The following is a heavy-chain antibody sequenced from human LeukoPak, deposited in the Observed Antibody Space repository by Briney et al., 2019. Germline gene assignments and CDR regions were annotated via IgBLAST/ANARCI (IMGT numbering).Heavy chain of an antibody. CDR1: GGSISSGGYY. J-gene: IGHJ4*02. Sequence: NPSQTLSLTCTVSGGSISSGGYYWSWIRQHPGKGLEWIGYIYYSGSTYYNPSLKSRVTISVDTSKNQFSLKLSSVTAADTAVYYCARRSLYGSGSYSDYWGQGTLVAVSS. D-gene: IGHD3-10*01. CDR2: IYYSGST. V-gene: IGHV4-31*03. CDR3: ARRSLYGSGSYSDY.